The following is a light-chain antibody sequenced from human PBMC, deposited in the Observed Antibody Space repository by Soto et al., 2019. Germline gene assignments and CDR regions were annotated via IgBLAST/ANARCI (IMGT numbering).Light chain of an antibody. J-gene: IGLJ2*01. Sequence: QSVLTQPPSVSEAPRQRVTISCSGSSSNIGSNAVNWYQHLPGKAPKLLIYYDDLLPSGVSDRFSGSKSGTSASLAISGLQSEDEADYYCAAWDDSLNGPVFGGGTKLTVL. CDR2: YDD. V-gene: IGLV1-36*01. CDR1: SSNIGSNA. CDR3: AAWDDSLNGPV.